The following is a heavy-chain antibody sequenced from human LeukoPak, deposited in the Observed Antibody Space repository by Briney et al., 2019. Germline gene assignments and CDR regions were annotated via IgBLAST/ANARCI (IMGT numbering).Heavy chain of an antibody. V-gene: IGHV3-30*02. D-gene: IGHD6-25*01. CDR2: IRYDGNNK. Sequence: GSLRLSCAASGFTFNSYGMHWVRQAPGKGLEWVAFIRYDGNNKYYADSVKGRFTISRDNSKNTLYLQMNSLRAEDTAVYYCARDQRGYYFDYWGQGTLVTVSS. CDR1: GFTFNSYG. CDR3: ARDQRGYYFDY. J-gene: IGHJ4*02.